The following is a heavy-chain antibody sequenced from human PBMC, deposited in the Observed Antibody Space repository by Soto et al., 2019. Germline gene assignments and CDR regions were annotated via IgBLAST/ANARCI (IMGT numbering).Heavy chain of an antibody. Sequence: QRQLQESGSGLVKPSQTLSLTGAVSGGSISSGGYSWSWIRQPPGKGLEWIGNSYNSGSTYYNPSLNSRVAISVDRFKPQFSMQLSSVTAAATAVSYCAIVPDYWGQSTLVTVSS. CDR3: AIVPDY. CDR2: SYNSGST. V-gene: IGHV4-30-2*01. J-gene: IGHJ4*02. CDR1: GGSISSGGYS.